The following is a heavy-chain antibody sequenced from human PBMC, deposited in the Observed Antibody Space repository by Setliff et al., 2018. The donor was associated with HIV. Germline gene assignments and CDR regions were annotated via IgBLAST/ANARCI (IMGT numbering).Heavy chain of an antibody. D-gene: IGHD1-1*01. Sequence: ASVKVSCKTSGYTFTDYYMHWVRQAPGQGLEWMGRINANRGGTSYAQKFQGRVTMTRDTSINTAYMELSGLRSDDTAVYYCARQLSNSLESWGQGTPVTVSS. J-gene: IGHJ4*02. CDR3: ARQLSNSLES. CDR1: GYTFTDYY. CDR2: INANRGGT. V-gene: IGHV1-2*06.